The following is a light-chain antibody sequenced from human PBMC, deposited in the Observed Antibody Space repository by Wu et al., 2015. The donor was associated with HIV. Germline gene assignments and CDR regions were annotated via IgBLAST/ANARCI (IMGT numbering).Light chain of an antibody. CDR3: QQGSNWPLT. CDR2: DAS. V-gene: IGKV3D-20*02. Sequence: EIVLTQSPGTLSLSPGERATLSGRASQSVHSEYLACYQQRPGQAPRLLVYDASTRATGIPDKFSGRGSGTDFTLTISRLEPADFAVYYCQQGSNWPLTFGVGTKVEIK. CDR1: QSVHSEY. J-gene: IGKJ4*01.